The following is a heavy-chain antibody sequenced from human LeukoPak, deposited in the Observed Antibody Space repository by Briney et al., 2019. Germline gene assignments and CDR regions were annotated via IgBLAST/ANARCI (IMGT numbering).Heavy chain of an antibody. CDR1: GFTLSTYA. V-gene: IGHV3-23*01. D-gene: IGHD2-2*01. J-gene: IGHJ6*02. CDR3: AIGGCSGASCYAGGNYYYGMDV. CDR2: ISDGDSSP. Sequence: GGSLRLSCAASGFTLSTYAMSWVRQAPGKGLEWVSVISDGDSSPYYADSVKGRFTISRDSSKNTLYLQMHSLRAEDTAVYYCAIGGCSGASCYAGGNYYYGMDVWGQGTTVTVSS.